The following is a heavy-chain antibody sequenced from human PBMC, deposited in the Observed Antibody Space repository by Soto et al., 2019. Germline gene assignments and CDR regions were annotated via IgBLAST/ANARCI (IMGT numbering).Heavy chain of an antibody. J-gene: IGHJ3*01. CDR1: GLTISGKKY. Sequence: DVQLVESGGGLIQPGESLRLSCAAFGLTISGKKYVAWVRQAPGKGLEWVSALYDVDGSFYADSVTGRFTTSSDSSKTTVHLQMNDLRPDDTAVYYCATWHEREHAFDVWGQVTTVTISS. D-gene: IGHD1-1*01. CDR2: LYDVDGS. V-gene: IGHV3-53*01. CDR3: ATWHEREHAFDV.